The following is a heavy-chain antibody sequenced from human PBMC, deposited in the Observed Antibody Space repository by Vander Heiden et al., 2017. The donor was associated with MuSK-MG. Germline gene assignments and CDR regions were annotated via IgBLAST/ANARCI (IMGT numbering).Heavy chain of an antibody. Sequence: QVQLVQSGAEVKKPGPSVKVSCKVSGYTSTSYAMNWVRQAPGQRLEWMGWINAGNGNTKYAQKFQGRVTITRDTSASTAYMELSSLRSEDTAVYYCARDRLRDIVVVVAASGLYGMDVWGQGTTVTVSS. V-gene: IGHV1-3*01. CDR1: GYTSTSYA. CDR2: INAGNGNT. J-gene: IGHJ6*02. D-gene: IGHD2-15*01. CDR3: ARDRLRDIVVVVAASGLYGMDV.